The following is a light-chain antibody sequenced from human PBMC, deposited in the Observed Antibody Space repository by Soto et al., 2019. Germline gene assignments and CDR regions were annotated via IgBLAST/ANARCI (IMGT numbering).Light chain of an antibody. Sequence: IVLTQSPGTLSLSPGERATLSCRASQSVSSYYLAWYQQKPGQAPRLLIYSASSRATGIPDRFSGSGSGTDFTLTISRLEPEDFAVYYWQQYGNSPGNTFGQGTKLEIK. J-gene: IGKJ2*01. CDR1: QSVSSYY. CDR3: QQYGNSPGNT. V-gene: IGKV3-20*01. CDR2: SAS.